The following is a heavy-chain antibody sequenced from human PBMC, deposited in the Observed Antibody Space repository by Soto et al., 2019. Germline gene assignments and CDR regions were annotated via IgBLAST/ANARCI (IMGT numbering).Heavy chain of an antibody. Sequence: QVQLVQSGAEVKKPGASVRVSCKASGYAISSYHMHWVRQTPGQGLEWMGIINPSGVTTAYAQKFQGRVTVTRDMSTSTVYMDLSGLRSEDTAVYYCARALPRSSGYSYGALYYWGQGTLVTFS. CDR1: GYAISSYH. D-gene: IGHD5-18*01. CDR2: INPSGVTT. J-gene: IGHJ4*02. V-gene: IGHV1-46*01. CDR3: ARALPRSSGYSYGALYY.